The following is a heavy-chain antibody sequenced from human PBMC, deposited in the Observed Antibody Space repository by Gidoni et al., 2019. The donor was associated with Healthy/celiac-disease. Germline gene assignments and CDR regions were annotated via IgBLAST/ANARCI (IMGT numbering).Heavy chain of an antibody. Sequence: QVQLVESGGGVVQPGRSLILSCAASGFTFRSYGMHWVRQAPGKGLEWGAVIWYDGSNKYYADSVKGRFTISRDNSKNTLYLQMNSLRAEDTAVYYCARAHYDFWSGYLDYWGQGTLVTVSS. J-gene: IGHJ4*02. CDR2: IWYDGSNK. D-gene: IGHD3-3*01. V-gene: IGHV3-33*01. CDR1: GFTFRSYG. CDR3: ARAHYDFWSGYLDY.